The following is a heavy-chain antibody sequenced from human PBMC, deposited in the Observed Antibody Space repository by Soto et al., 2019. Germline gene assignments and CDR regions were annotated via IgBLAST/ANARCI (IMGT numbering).Heavy chain of an antibody. CDR2: INAGNGNT. D-gene: IGHD6-13*01. V-gene: IGHV1-3*01. Sequence: QVQLVQSGAEVKKPGASVKVSCKASGYTFTSYAMHWVRQAPEQRLEWMGWINAGNGNTKYSQKFQGRVTITRDTSASTAYMELSSLRSEDTAVYYCASRAGAAAGFQHWGQGTLVTVSS. CDR1: GYTFTSYA. J-gene: IGHJ1*01. CDR3: ASRAGAAAGFQH.